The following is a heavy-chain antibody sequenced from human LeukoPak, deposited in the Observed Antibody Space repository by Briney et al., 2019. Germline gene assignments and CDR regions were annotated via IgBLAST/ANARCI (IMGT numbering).Heavy chain of an antibody. CDR1: GFTFSSYG. CDR3: AKDEAPRWSLYYYDSSGSYYFDY. V-gene: IGHV3-30*18. J-gene: IGHJ4*02. CDR2: ISYDGSNK. D-gene: IGHD3-22*01. Sequence: PGGSLRLSCAASGFTFSSYGMHWVRQAPGKGLEWVAVISYDGSNKYYADSVKGRFTISRDNSKNTLYLQMDSLRAEDTAVYYCAKDEAPRWSLYYYDSSGSYYFDYWGQGTLVTVSS.